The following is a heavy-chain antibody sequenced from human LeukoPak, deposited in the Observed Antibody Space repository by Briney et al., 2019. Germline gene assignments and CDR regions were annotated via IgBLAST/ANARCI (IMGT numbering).Heavy chain of an antibody. Sequence: GGSLRLSCAASGFTFSDYYMSWIRQAPGKGLEWVSYISSSGSTIYYADSVKGRFTISRDNAKNSLYLQMNSLRAEDTAVYYCARDLDYDRIYYFDYWGQGSLVTVSS. D-gene: IGHD3-22*01. CDR2: ISSSGSTI. CDR3: ARDLDYDRIYYFDY. V-gene: IGHV3-11*01. CDR1: GFTFSDYY. J-gene: IGHJ4*02.